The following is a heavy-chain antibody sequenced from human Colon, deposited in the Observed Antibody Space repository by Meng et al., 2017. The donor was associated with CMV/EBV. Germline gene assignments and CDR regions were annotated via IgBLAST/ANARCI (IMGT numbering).Heavy chain of an antibody. J-gene: IGHJ6*02. CDR2: ITSRAYSYAT. Sequence: GESPKIPRAASGFTFSDATMHWVRQASGKGLEWVGRITSRAYSYATAYGASVQGRFTISRDDSTNTAYLQLDSLRAEDTAVYYCASVDCSSTSCYAQSYYYGMGVWGQGTTVTVSS. CDR3: ASVDCSSTSCYAQSYYYGMGV. CDR1: GFTFSDAT. V-gene: IGHV3-73*01. D-gene: IGHD2-2*01.